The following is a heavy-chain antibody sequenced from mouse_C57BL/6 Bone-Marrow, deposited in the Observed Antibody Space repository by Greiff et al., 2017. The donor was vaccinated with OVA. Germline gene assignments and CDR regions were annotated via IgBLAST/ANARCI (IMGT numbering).Heavy chain of an antibody. CDR1: GYTFTSYW. Sequence: VQLQQPGAELVKPGASVKMSCKASGYTFTSYWIHWVKQRPGQGLEWIGDIYPGSGCTHYNEKFKSKATLTVDTSSSTAYMQLSSLTSEDSAVKKCGGASGRDYWGQGTTLTVSS. D-gene: IGHD6-1*01. V-gene: IGHV1-55*01. CDR3: GGASGRDY. J-gene: IGHJ2*01. CDR2: IYPGSGCT.